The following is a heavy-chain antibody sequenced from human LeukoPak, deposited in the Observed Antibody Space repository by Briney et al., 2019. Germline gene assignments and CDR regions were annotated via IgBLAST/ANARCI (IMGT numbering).Heavy chain of an antibody. D-gene: IGHD6-19*01. V-gene: IGHV4-4*07. Sequence: SETLSLTCTVSGGSISSYYWSWIRQPAGKGLEWIGRIYTSGSTNYNPSLKSRVTMSVDTSKNQFSLKLSSVTAADTAVYYCARGRSPVRRPSYYYMDVWGKGTTVTVSS. CDR3: ARGRSPVRRPSYYYMDV. CDR2: IYTSGST. J-gene: IGHJ6*03. CDR1: GGSISSYY.